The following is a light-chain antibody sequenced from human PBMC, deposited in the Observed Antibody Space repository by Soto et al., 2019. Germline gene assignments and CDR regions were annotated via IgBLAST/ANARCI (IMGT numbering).Light chain of an antibody. J-gene: IGKJ5*01. CDR3: QQYGSSPPIT. CDR1: QSVSSSY. V-gene: IGKV3-20*01. CDR2: GAS. Sequence: EIVLTQSPGTLSLSPGERATLSCRASQSVSSSYLLWYQQRPGQAPRLLIYGASSRATGIPDRFCGSGSGTDFTLTISRLEPEDFAVYYCQQYGSSPPITFGQGTRLEIK.